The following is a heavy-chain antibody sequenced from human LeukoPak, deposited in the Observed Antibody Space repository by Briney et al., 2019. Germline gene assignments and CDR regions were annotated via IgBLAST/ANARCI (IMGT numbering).Heavy chain of an antibody. CDR1: GFTFSSYA. J-gene: IGHJ5*02. CDR2: ISGSGGST. Sequence: GGSLRLSCAASGFTFSSYAMSWVRQAPGKGLEWVSAISGSGGSTYYADSVKGRFTISRDNSKNTLYLQMNSLRAEDTAVYYCANARREAGTYWFDPWGQGALGTVSS. V-gene: IGHV3-23*01. CDR3: ANARREAGTYWFDP. D-gene: IGHD6-19*01.